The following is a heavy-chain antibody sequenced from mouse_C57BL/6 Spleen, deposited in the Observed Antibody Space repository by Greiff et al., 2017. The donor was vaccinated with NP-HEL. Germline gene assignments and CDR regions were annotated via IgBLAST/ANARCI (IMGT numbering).Heavy chain of an antibody. D-gene: IGHD2-3*01. Sequence: VQLQQSGTVLARPGASVKLSCKTSGYTFTSYWMHWVKQRPGQGLEWIGDIYPGNSDTSYNEKFKGKAKLTAVTSASTAYMELSSLTNEYSAGYDCTRSHYDGYYAMDDWGQGTSVTVAS. CDR3: TRSHYDGYYAMDD. CDR1: GYTFTSYW. V-gene: IGHV1-5*01. J-gene: IGHJ4*01. CDR2: IYPGNSDT.